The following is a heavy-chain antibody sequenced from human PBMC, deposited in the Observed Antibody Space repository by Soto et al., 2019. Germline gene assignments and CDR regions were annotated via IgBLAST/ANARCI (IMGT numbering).Heavy chain of an antibody. Sequence: QEQLVESGGGLVKPGGSLRLSCTASGFRFSDYYMGWVRQAPGKGLEWVSYISAAGTTKKYVDSVMGRFSISRDNDKKSVYLQLNSLRANDTATYYCVRDTVGMDVWGQGTTVTVSS. CDR2: ISAAGTTK. V-gene: IGHV3-11*01. CDR3: VRDTVGMDV. J-gene: IGHJ6*02. D-gene: IGHD2-8*02. CDR1: GFRFSDYY.